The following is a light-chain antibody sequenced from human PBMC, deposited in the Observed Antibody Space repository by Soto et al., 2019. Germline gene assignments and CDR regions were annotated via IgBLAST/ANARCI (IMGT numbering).Light chain of an antibody. Sequence: DIQLTQSPSFLSASVGDRVTITCRASQGINSYLAWYQQKPGKAPKLLIYATSTLYTEVPSRFSGSGSGTEFSLTISSLQPDDVATYYCQQLKTYPLTFGGGTKVEI. J-gene: IGKJ4*01. CDR2: ATS. V-gene: IGKV1-9*01. CDR3: QQLKTYPLT. CDR1: QGINSY.